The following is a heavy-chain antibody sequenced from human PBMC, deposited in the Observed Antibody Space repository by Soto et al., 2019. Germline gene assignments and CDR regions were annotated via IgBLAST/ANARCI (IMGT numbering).Heavy chain of an antibody. CDR3: ARGAAAASSKSMAV. J-gene: IGHJ6*02. CDR2: IIPILGIA. V-gene: IGHV1-69*02. CDR1: GGTFSSYT. D-gene: IGHD6-13*01. Sequence: QVQLVQSGAEVKKPGSSVKVSCKASGGTFSSYTISWVRQAPGQGLEWMGRIIPILGIANYAQKFQGRVTITADKSTSTAYMELSSVRSEDTAVYYCARGAAAASSKSMAVWGQGTTVTVSS.